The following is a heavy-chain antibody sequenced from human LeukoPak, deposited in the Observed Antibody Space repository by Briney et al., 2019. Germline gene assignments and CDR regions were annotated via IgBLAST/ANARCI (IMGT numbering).Heavy chain of an antibody. V-gene: IGHV1-2*02. CDR1: GYTFTGYY. D-gene: IGHD3-16*01. J-gene: IGHJ4*02. Sequence: VASVKVSCKASGYTFTGYYMHWVRQAPGQGLEWMGWINPNSGGTNYAQKFQGRVTMTRDTSIGTAYMELRSLRSDDTAVYYCARDWGSIKVITDYWGQGTLVTVSS. CDR2: INPNSGGT. CDR3: ARDWGSIKVITDY.